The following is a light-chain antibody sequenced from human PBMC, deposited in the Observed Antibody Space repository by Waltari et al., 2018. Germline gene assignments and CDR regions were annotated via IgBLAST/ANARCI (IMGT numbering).Light chain of an antibody. CDR2: DVT. Sequence: QSALTQPRSVSGSPGQSVTISCTGTSSDVGGYNYVSWYQQHPGNAPKLIIYDVTKRPSGAPDRSAGSKSCNTASLTISGLQAEDEADYYCCSYAGPYTLIIFGGGTKLTVV. V-gene: IGLV2-11*01. J-gene: IGLJ2*01. CDR1: SSDVGGYNY. CDR3: CSYAGPYTLII.